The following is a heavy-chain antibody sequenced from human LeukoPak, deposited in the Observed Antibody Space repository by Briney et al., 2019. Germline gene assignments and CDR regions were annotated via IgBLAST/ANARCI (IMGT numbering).Heavy chain of an antibody. J-gene: IGHJ3*02. Sequence: GGSLRLSCAASGFTFDDYAMHWVRQAPGKGLEWVSGISWNSGSIGYADSVKGRFTISRDNAKNSLYLQMNSLRAEDTALYYCARDLRYYFDSSGSDAFDIWGQGTMVTVSS. V-gene: IGHV3-9*01. CDR1: GFTFDDYA. CDR2: ISWNSGSI. CDR3: ARDLRYYFDSSGSDAFDI. D-gene: IGHD3-22*01.